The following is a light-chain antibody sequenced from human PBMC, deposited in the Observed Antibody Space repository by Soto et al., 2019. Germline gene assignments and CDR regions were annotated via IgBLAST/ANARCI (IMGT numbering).Light chain of an antibody. CDR1: YSNIGTNY. V-gene: IGLV1-47*02. CDR3: AAWDGSLDGRFV. J-gene: IGLJ1*01. CDR2: FND. Sequence: QSVLTQSPSASGTPGQRVTISCSGSYSNIGTNYVHWYQQLPGTAPKLLIYFNDHRPSGVPDRFSGSKSGTSASLAISGLRSEDEADYFCAAWDGSLDGRFVFGTGTKLTVL.